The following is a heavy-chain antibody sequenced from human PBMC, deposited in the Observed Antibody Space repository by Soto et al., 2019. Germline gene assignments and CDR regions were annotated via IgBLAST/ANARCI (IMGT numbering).Heavy chain of an antibody. J-gene: IGHJ4*02. CDR3: ASFPYYYDSSGYYHRDY. V-gene: IGHV4-30-2*01. Sequence: QLQLQESGSGLVKPSQTLSLTCAVSGGSISSGGYSWSWIRQPPGKGLEWIGYIYHSGSTYYNPSLKSRVTISVDRSKNQFSLKLSSVTAADTAVYYCASFPYYYDSSGYYHRDYWGQGTLVTVSS. CDR1: GGSISSGGYS. D-gene: IGHD3-22*01. CDR2: IYHSGST.